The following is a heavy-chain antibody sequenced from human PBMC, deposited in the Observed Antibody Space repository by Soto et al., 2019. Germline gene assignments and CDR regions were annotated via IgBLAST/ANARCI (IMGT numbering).Heavy chain of an antibody. CDR2: IYYSGTT. CDR3: ARRPSYYYDSSGFDPFDY. D-gene: IGHD3-22*01. J-gene: IGHJ4*02. Sequence: SETLSLTCSVSGGSISSKNYYWGWIRQPPGKGLEWIGIIYYSGTTYYNPSLKSRVIISVATSKNQFSLKLSSVTAADTAVYYCARRPSYYYDSSGFDPFDYWGQGTLVTVSS. V-gene: IGHV4-39*01. CDR1: GGSISSKNYY.